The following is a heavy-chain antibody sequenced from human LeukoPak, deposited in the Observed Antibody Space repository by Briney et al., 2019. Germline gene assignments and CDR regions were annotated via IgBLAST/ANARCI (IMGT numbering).Heavy chain of an antibody. Sequence: GGSLRLPFAASGFTFISYWLHWFPQAPGKGLVWVSRIKSDGSSTNYADSVKGRFTISRDNAKNTLYLQMNSLRAEDTAVYYCARAVGNSEDFDYWGQGTLVTVSS. CDR2: IKSDGSST. CDR3: ARAVGNSEDFDY. V-gene: IGHV3-74*01. CDR1: GFTFISYW. D-gene: IGHD4-23*01. J-gene: IGHJ4*02.